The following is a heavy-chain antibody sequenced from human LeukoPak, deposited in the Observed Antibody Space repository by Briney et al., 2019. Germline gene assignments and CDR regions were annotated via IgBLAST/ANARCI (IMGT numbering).Heavy chain of an antibody. V-gene: IGHV3-23*01. CDR3: AKDEGFYDFWSGYYGH. J-gene: IGHJ4*02. Sequence: GGSLRLSCAASGFTFSDYYMSWVRQAPGKGLEWVSAISGSGGSTYYADSVKGRFTISRDNSKNTLYLQMNSLRAEDTAVYYCAKDEGFYDFWSGYYGHWGQGTLVTVSS. CDR1: GFTFSDYY. CDR2: ISGSGGST. D-gene: IGHD3-3*01.